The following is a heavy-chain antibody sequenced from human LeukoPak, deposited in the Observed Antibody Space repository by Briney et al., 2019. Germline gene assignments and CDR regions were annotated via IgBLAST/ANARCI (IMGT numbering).Heavy chain of an antibody. J-gene: IGHJ3*02. Sequence: SQTLSLTCTVSGGSISSGDYYWSWIRQPPGEGLEWIGYIYHSGSTYYNPSLKSRVTISVDTSKNPFSLKLSSVTAADTAVYYCASAGIAAAVLPGAFDIWGQGTMVTVSS. CDR3: ASAGIAAAVLPGAFDI. V-gene: IGHV4-30-4*01. CDR1: GGSISSGDYY. CDR2: IYHSGST. D-gene: IGHD6-13*01.